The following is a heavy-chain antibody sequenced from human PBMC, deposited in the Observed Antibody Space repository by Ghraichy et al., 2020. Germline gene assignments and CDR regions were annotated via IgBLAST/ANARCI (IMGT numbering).Heavy chain of an antibody. J-gene: IGHJ4*02. Sequence: GESLNISCKGSGYSFTSYWIGWVRQMPGKGLEWMGIIYPCDSDTRYSPSFQGQVTISADKSISTAYLQWSSLKASDTAMYYWARLYSSHSFDYWGQGTLVTVPS. CDR1: GYSFTSYW. D-gene: IGHD6-13*01. CDR3: ARLYSSHSFDY. V-gene: IGHV5-51*01. CDR2: IYPCDSDT.